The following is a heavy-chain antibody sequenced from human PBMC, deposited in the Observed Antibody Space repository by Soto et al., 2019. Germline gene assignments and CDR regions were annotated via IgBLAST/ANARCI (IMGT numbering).Heavy chain of an antibody. Sequence: GGSLRLACTASGFTFSSYSMNWVRQAPGKGLEWVSYISSSSTIYYADSVKGRFTISRDNAKNSLYLQMNSLRDEDTAVYYCARGAPIGFDYWGHGILVTVSS. J-gene: IGHJ4*01. CDR3: ARGAPIGFDY. CDR2: ISSSSTI. CDR1: GFTFSSYS. V-gene: IGHV3-48*02.